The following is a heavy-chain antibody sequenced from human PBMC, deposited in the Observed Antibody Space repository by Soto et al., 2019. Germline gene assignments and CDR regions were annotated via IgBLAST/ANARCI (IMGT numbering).Heavy chain of an antibody. V-gene: IGHV2-5*02. CDR3: ARRRDGYNDFDY. Sequence: SGPTLVNPTQTLTLTCTFSGFSVTTSGVGVGWIRQPPGKALEWLALIYWDDDKRHSPSLKSRLTITKDTSKNQVVLTMTNMDPVDTATYYCARRRDGYNDFDYWGQGTLVTVSS. CDR1: GFSVTTSGVG. CDR2: IYWDDDK. J-gene: IGHJ4*02. D-gene: IGHD5-12*01.